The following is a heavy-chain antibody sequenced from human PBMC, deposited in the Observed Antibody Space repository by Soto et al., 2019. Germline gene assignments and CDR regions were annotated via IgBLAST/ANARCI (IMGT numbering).Heavy chain of an antibody. J-gene: IGHJ4*02. CDR2: ISYDADNK. V-gene: IGHV3-30*18. D-gene: IGHD6-13*01. Sequence: GGSLRLSCAASGFTFSNYGMHWVSQAPGKGLEWVAVISYDADNKYYADSVKGRFSISRDNSKNTLYLQMNSLRVEDTAVYYCAKDRSSSWYSYFDYWGQGTVVTVSS. CDR1: GFTFSNYG. CDR3: AKDRSSSWYSYFDY.